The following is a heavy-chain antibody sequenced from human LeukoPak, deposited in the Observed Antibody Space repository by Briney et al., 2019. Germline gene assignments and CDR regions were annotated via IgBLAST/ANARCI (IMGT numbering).Heavy chain of an antibody. CDR2: IYSGGST. CDR3: AREEVGAPPLVS. Sequence: GGSLRLSCAASGFTVSSNYMSRVRQAPGKGLEWVSVIYSGGSTYYADSVKGRFTISRDNSKNTLYLQMNSLRAEDTAVYYCAREEVGAPPLVSWGQGTLVTVSS. V-gene: IGHV3-66*01. CDR1: GFTVSSNY. D-gene: IGHD1-26*01. J-gene: IGHJ5*02.